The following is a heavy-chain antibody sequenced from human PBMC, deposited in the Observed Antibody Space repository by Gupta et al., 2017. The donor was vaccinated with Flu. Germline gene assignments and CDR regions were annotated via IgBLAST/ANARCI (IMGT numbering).Heavy chain of an antibody. CDR3: ARLSLLGGGAFDI. Sequence: FSIYTVNWVRQAPGKGLEWVSSISRSSDYIYYSDSVRGRFTISRDNGKDSLYLQMNSLRAEDTAVYYCARLSLLGGGAFDIWGQGTMVTVSS. V-gene: IGHV3-21*01. D-gene: IGHD1-26*01. CDR2: ISRSSDYI. J-gene: IGHJ3*02. CDR1: FSIYT.